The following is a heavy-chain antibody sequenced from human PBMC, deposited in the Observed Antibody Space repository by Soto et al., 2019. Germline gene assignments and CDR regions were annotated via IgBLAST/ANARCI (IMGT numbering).Heavy chain of an antibody. J-gene: IGHJ4*02. CDR2: IIPIFGTA. CDR1: GGTFSSYA. D-gene: IGHD2-15*01. Sequence: QLQLVQSGAEVQKPGSSVKVSCKASGGTFSSYAISWVRQAPGQGLEWMGGIIPIFGTANYAQKFQGRVTITADEYTSKAYMELSSLRSEHTAVYYCARREYCSDGSCFNSFPSKRRTEFDYWGQGTLVTVSS. CDR3: ARREYCSDGSCFNSFPSKRRTEFDY. V-gene: IGHV1-69*01.